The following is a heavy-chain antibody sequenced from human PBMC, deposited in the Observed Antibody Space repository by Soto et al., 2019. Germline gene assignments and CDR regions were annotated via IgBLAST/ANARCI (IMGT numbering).Heavy chain of an antibody. D-gene: IGHD5-18*01. Sequence: VESGGGLVQPGGSLRLSCAASGLTFSSYAMNWVRQAPGKGLEWVSGVSGGGGSTYYADSVKGRFTISRDNSKNTLYLQMNSLRAEDTAVYYCAKDSSGYSYDHNAFDIWGQGTMVTVSS. J-gene: IGHJ3*02. V-gene: IGHV3-23*04. CDR3: AKDSSGYSYDHNAFDI. CDR2: VSGGGGST. CDR1: GLTFSSYA.